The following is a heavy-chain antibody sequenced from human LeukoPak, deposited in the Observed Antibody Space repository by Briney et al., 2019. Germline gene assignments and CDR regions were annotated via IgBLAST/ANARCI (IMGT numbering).Heavy chain of an antibody. J-gene: IGHJ5*02. CDR1: GFTFSSYA. D-gene: IGHD5-18*01. Sequence: GFLRLSCAASGFTFSSYAMSWVRQAPGKGLGWVSAISGSGGSTYYADSVKGRFTISRDNSKNTLYLQMNSLGAEDTAVYYCAKFHTAMEPYNWFDPWGQGTLVTVSS. CDR3: AKFHTAMEPYNWFDP. CDR2: ISGSGGST. V-gene: IGHV3-23*01.